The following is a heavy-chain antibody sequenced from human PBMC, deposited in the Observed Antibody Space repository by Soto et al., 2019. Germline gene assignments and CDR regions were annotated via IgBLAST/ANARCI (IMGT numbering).Heavy chain of an antibody. Sequence: QVQLQQWGAGLLEPSETLTLTCDVYGGSFSGYFWSWISQPPGKGLEWIGEINHSGSTNYNPSLKRRVNLSVDTSKNQFSLKRRYVTAADTAVYYCARGDIVVVVAANYYYYDMDVWGQGTTVTVSS. CDR3: ARGDIVVVVAANYYYYDMDV. J-gene: IGHJ6*02. V-gene: IGHV4-34*01. CDR1: GGSFSGYF. D-gene: IGHD2-15*01. CDR2: INHSGST.